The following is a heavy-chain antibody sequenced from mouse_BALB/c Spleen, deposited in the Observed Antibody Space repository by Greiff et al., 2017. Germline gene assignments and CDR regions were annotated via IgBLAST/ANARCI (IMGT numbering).Heavy chain of an antibody. CDR3: ARGDDGGYAMDY. CDR2: IYPGNVNT. D-gene: IGHD2-12*01. Sequence: QVQLQQSGPELVKPGASVRISCKASGYTFTSYYIHWVKQRPGQGLEWIGWIYPGNVNTKYNEKFKGKATLTADKSSNTAYMQLSSLTSEDTAVYFCARGDDGGYAMDYWGQGTSVTVSS. CDR1: GYTFTSYY. V-gene: IGHV1S56*01. J-gene: IGHJ4*01.